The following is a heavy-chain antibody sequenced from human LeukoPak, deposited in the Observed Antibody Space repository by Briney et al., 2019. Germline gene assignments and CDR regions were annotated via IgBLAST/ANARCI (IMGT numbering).Heavy chain of an antibody. J-gene: IGHJ4*02. D-gene: IGHD6-13*01. Sequence: SETLSLTCPVYSGSFSGYYWSWIRQPPGKGLEWIGEINHSGSTNYNPSLKSRVTISVDTSKNQFSLKLSSVTAADTAVYYCANGVAATGGGEFDYWGQGTLVTVSS. CDR1: SGSFSGYY. V-gene: IGHV4-34*01. CDR3: ANGVAATGGGEFDY. CDR2: INHSGST.